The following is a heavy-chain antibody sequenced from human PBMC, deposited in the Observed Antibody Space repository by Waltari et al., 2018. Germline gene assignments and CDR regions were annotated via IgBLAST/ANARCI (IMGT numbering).Heavy chain of an antibody. CDR3: ARDNGGLEPSNWFDP. CDR2: IKQDGSEK. D-gene: IGHD1-1*01. V-gene: IGHV3-7*01. CDR1: GFTFSSYW. Sequence: EVQLVESGGGLVQPGGSLRLSCAASGFTFSSYWMSWVRQAPGKGLEWVANIKQDGSEKYYVDSVKGRFTISRDNAKNSLYLQMNSLRAEDTAVYYCARDNGGLEPSNWFDPWGQGTLVTVSS. J-gene: IGHJ5*02.